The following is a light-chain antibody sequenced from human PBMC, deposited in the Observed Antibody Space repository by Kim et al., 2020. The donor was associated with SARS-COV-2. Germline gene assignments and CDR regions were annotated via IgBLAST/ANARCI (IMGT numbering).Light chain of an antibody. Sequence: EIVMTQSPATLSVSPGDRATLSCRASQNVSNNLGWYQHRRGQAPRLLIYSASTRATGIPARFTGSGSGTEFTLTISSLQSEDFAVYYCLRSINTRRTFGQGT. CDR3: LRSINTRRT. V-gene: IGKV3-15*01. CDR1: QNVSNN. J-gene: IGKJ1*01. CDR2: SAS.